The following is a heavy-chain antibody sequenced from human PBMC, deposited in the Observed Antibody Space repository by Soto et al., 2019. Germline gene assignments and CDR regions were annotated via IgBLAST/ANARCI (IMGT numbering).Heavy chain of an antibody. CDR3: TKGSRGYCGGGNCPPKPYFDY. CDR1: GFTFSNYA. Sequence: EVQLLESGGGLLQPGGSLRLSCAASGFTFSNYAMSWVRQAPGKGLEWVSTISGRGDSADYADSVKGRFTISRDNSKNTVYLQMKSLRAEDTAVYYCTKGSRGYCGGGNCPPKPYFDYWGQGTLVTVSS. CDR2: ISGRGDSA. D-gene: IGHD2-15*01. V-gene: IGHV3-23*01. J-gene: IGHJ4*02.